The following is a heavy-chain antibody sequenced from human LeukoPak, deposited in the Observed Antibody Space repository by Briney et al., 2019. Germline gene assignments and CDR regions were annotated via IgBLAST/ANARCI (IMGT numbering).Heavy chain of an antibody. Sequence: GGSLRLSCAASGFTFSSYEMNWVRRAPGKGLEWVSYISSSGSTIYNADSVKGRFTISRDNAKNSLYLQMNSLRAEDTAVYYCARAPGGYSYGTPNFDYWGQGTLVTVSS. CDR1: GFTFSSYE. V-gene: IGHV3-48*03. D-gene: IGHD5-18*01. CDR2: ISSSGSTI. CDR3: ARAPGGYSYGTPNFDY. J-gene: IGHJ4*02.